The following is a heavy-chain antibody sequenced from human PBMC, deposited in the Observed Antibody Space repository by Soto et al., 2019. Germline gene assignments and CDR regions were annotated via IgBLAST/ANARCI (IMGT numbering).Heavy chain of an antibody. CDR1: GFTFSSSA. Sequence: EVQLGESGGNLVQPGGSLRLSCAASGFTFSSSAMNWVRQAPGKGLEWVSYISSSGSNIYYAHSVKGRFTISRDNAKNSLFLQMNSLRAEDTAVYYCATNGPTLVTAGFDSWGQGTLVTVSS. J-gene: IGHJ4*02. CDR2: ISSSGSNI. CDR3: ATNGPTLVTAGFDS. D-gene: IGHD2-21*02. V-gene: IGHV3-48*03.